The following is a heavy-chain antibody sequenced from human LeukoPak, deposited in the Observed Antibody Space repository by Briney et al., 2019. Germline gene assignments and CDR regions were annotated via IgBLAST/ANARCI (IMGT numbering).Heavy chain of an antibody. CDR1: GGSISSSNYY. D-gene: IGHD3-10*01. CDR2: IFYSGTT. J-gene: IGHJ4*02. Sequence: SETLSLTCTVSGGSISSSNYYWGWIRQPPGKGLEWIGSIFYSGTTYYNPSLKSRVTIAVDTSKNQFSLKLSSVTAADTAVYYCARAVGGDGSGSLWGPGTLVTVSS. V-gene: IGHV4-39*07. CDR3: ARAVGGDGSGSL.